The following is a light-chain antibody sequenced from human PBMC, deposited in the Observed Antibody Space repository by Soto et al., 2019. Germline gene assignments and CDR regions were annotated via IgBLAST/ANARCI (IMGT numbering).Light chain of an antibody. CDR3: QQYNTYPLT. CDR1: QGISTW. V-gene: IGKV1-5*03. Sequence: DIQMTQSPSTLSASVGDRVTITCRASQGISTWLAWYQQKPGKAPKLLIYKASSLEGGVPSRFSSSGSGTEFNITVSSLQPDDFATYYCQQYNTYPLTFGGGTKVDIK. J-gene: IGKJ4*01. CDR2: KAS.